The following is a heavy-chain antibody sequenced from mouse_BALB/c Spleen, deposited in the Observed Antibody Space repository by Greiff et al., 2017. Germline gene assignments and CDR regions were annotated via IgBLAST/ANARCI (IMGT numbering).Heavy chain of an antibody. CDR2: IWSGGST. CDR3: ARTYGNYRCAY. Sequence: QVQLQQSGPGLVQPSQSLSITCTVSGFSLTSYGVHWVRQSPGKGLEWLGVIWSGGSTDYNAAFISRLSISKDNSKSQVFFKMNSLQADDTAIYYCARTYGNYRCAYWGQGTLVTVSA. D-gene: IGHD2-1*01. CDR1: GFSLTSYG. V-gene: IGHV2-4-1*01. J-gene: IGHJ3*01.